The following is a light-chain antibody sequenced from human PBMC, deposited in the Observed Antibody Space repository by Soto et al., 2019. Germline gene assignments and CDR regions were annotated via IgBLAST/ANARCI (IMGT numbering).Light chain of an antibody. CDR1: QTISGSL. CDR3: QQRNNWPLT. V-gene: IGKV3D-20*02. Sequence: EIVLTQSPGTLSLSPGERATLSCRASQTISGSLLAWYQHKRGQAPRLLIYEAVTRATGIPARFSGSGSGTDFTLTISSLEPEDFAVYYCQQRNNWPLTFGGGTKVDIK. CDR2: EAV. J-gene: IGKJ4*02.